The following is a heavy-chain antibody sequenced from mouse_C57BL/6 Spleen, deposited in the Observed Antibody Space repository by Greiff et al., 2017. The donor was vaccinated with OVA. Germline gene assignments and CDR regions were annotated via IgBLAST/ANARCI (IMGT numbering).Heavy chain of an antibody. V-gene: IGHV1-80*01. CDR1: GYAFSSYW. D-gene: IGHD2-10*02. Sequence: QVQLQQSGAELVKPGASVKISCKASGYAFSSYWMNWVKQRPGKGLEWIGQIYPGDGDTNYNGKFKGKATLTADKSSSTAYMQLSSLTSEDSAVYFCARSPVSFWYFDVWGTGTTVTVSS. J-gene: IGHJ1*03. CDR3: ARSPVSFWYFDV. CDR2: IYPGDGDT.